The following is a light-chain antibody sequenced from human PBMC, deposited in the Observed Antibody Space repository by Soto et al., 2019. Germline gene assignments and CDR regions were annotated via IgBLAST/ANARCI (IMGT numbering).Light chain of an antibody. Sequence: QAVVTQPPSMSGAPGQRVTISCTGSSSNIGAGYDVHWYQQLPGTPPKLLIYLNNDRPSGVPDRFSGSKSGTSASLAITGLRAADEAVYYCQSSDNSLPGLVIFGGGTKLTVL. V-gene: IGLV1-40*01. CDR1: SSNIGAGYD. CDR2: LNN. J-gene: IGLJ2*01. CDR3: QSSDNSLPGLVI.